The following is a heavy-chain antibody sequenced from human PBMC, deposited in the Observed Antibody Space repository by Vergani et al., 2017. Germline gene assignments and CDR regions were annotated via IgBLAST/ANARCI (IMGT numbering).Heavy chain of an antibody. Sequence: QVQLVQSGAEVKKPGASVKVSCKASGYTFTGYYMHWVRQAPGQGLEWMGWINPNSGGTNYAQKFQGRVTMTRDTSISTAYMELSRLRSDETAVYYCARDRSVGARRSTYNWFDPWGQGTLVTVSS. CDR1: GYTFTGYY. V-gene: IGHV1-2*02. CDR3: ARDRSVGARRSTYNWFDP. J-gene: IGHJ5*02. D-gene: IGHD1-26*01. CDR2: INPNSGGT.